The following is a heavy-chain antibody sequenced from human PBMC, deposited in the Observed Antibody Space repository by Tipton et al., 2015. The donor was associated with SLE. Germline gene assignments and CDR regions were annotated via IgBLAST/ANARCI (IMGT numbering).Heavy chain of an antibody. V-gene: IGHV4-4*02. CDR2: IDHSGST. J-gene: IGHJ6*02. Sequence: TLSLTCTVSGGSISSSDRCSWVRQPPGRGLEWIGEIDHSGSTTYNPSLKSRVTISVDTSKKQFSLKVSSVTAADTAVYYCARTETPRIRYFYGMDVWGQGTTVAVSS. CDR1: GGSISSSDR. D-gene: IGHD2-21*01. CDR3: ARTETPRIRYFYGMDV.